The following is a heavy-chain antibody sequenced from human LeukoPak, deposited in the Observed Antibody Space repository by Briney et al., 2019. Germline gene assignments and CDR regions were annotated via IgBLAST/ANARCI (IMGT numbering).Heavy chain of an antibody. V-gene: IGHV4-39*01. Sequence: PSETLSLTCTVSGGSISSSTYYWGWIRQPPGKGLEWIGSVYYGGSTYYNPSLKSRVTISVETSKNQFSLKLTSVTAADTALYYCARSIYDSSGWRIDSWGQGTLVTVSS. D-gene: IGHD3-22*01. CDR3: ARSIYDSSGWRIDS. J-gene: IGHJ4*02. CDR2: VYYGGST. CDR1: GGSISSSTYY.